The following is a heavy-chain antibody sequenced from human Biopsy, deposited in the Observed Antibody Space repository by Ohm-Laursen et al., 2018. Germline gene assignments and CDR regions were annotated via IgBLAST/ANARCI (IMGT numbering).Heavy chain of an antibody. Sequence: SETLSLTCTVSGGSISNNNYYWGWIRQPPGKGLEWIGSIFYRGSTHYKPSLKIRVNISVDTSKNQFSLKLISVTAADTAVYYCARDYDTSGYYYVSWGQGTLLTVSS. V-gene: IGHV4-39*01. J-gene: IGHJ5*02. CDR1: GGSISNNNYY. D-gene: IGHD3-22*01. CDR3: ARDYDTSGYYYVS. CDR2: IFYRGST.